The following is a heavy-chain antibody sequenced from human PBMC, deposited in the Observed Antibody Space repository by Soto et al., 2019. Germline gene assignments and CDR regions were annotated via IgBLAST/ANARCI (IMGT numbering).Heavy chain of an antibody. D-gene: IGHD3-3*01. CDR2: IIPIFGTA. Sequence: ASVKVSCKASGGTFSSYAISWVRQAPGQGLEWMGGIIPIFGTANYAQKFQGRVTITADESTSTAYMELSSLRSEDTAVYYCARASTIFGVVIIEWARYYYGMDVWGQGTTVTVSS. CDR3: ARASTIFGVVIIEWARYYYGMDV. J-gene: IGHJ6*02. V-gene: IGHV1-69*13. CDR1: GGTFSSYA.